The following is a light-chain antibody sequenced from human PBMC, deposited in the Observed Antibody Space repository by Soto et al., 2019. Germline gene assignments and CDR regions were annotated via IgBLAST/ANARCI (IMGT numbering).Light chain of an antibody. Sequence: EIVMTQSPATLSVSPGERATLSCRASQSITSNLAWYQQKPGQAPRLLIYGASIRATGIPATFSGSGSGTEFTLTFTSLQSEDFAVYYCQQYNSWPRTFGQGTKVEIK. CDR1: QSITSN. CDR2: GAS. V-gene: IGKV3-15*01. J-gene: IGKJ1*01. CDR3: QQYNSWPRT.